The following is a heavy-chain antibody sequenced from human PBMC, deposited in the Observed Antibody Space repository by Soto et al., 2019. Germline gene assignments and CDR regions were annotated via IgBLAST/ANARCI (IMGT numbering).Heavy chain of an antibody. CDR2: IIPIFGTA. CDR3: ARDLRPPSYCGGDCYSYWYFDL. CDR1: GGTFSSYA. J-gene: IGHJ2*01. Sequence: ASVKVSCKASGGTFSSYAISWVRQAPGQGLEWMGGIIPIFGTANYAQKFQGRVTITADESTSTAYMELSSLRSEDTAVYYCARDLRPPSYCGGDCYSYWYFDLWGRGTLVTVSS. V-gene: IGHV1-69*13. D-gene: IGHD2-21*02.